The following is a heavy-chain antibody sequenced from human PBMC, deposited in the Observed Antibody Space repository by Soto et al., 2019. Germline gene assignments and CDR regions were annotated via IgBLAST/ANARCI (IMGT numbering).Heavy chain of an antibody. CDR1: GSLPVGSLSTYF. V-gene: IGHV4-34*01. CDR3: ARARFSQWSQDYYGLDV. D-gene: IGHD3-3*01. J-gene: IGHJ6*02. CDR2: INHSGSP. Sequence: TLSLTCGLSGSLPVGSLSTYFWTWIRQPPGKGLEWIGEINHSGSPNYSPSLRGRVTISLDTSKKQFSLNLSSVTAADTAVYFCARARFSQWSQDYYGLDVWGQGTTVTVSS.